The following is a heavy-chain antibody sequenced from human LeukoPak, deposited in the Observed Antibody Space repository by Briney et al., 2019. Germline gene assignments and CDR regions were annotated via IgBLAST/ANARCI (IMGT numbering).Heavy chain of an antibody. J-gene: IGHJ6*03. CDR2: INPNSGGT. CDR3: ASSTSVYYYYMDV. CDR1: GYTFTGYY. V-gene: IGHV1-2*02. D-gene: IGHD2-2*01. Sequence: EASVKVSCKASGYTFTGYYMHWVRQAPGQGLEWMVWINPNSGGTNYAQKFQGRVTMTRDTSISTAYMELSRLRSDDTAVYYCASSTSVYYYYMDVWGKGTTVTVSS.